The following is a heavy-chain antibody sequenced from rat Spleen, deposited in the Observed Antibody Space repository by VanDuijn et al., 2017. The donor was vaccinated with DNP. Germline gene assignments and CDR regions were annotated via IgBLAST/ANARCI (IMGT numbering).Heavy chain of an antibody. V-gene: IGHV5S23*01. D-gene: IGHD3-8*01. J-gene: IGHJ2*01. CDR2: ISTGGVNT. Sequence: EVQLVESGGGLVQPGRSLKLSCAASGFTFSDYYMAWVRQASAKGLEWVATISTGGVNTYYRDSVKGRFTISRDNAKSILYLQMDSLRSEDTATYYCTSNPHIRTAAPFDYWGQGVMVTVSS. CDR3: TSNPHIRTAAPFDY. CDR1: GFTFSDYY.